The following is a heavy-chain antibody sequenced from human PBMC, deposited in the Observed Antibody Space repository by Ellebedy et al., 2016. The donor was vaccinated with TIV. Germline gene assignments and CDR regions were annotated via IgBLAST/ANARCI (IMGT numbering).Heavy chain of an antibody. J-gene: IGHJ6*02. CDR1: GFTFSSYA. Sequence: GESLKISXAASGFTFSSYAMHWVRQAPGKGLEWVAVISYDGSNKYYADSVKGRFTISRDNSKNTLYLQMNSLRAEDTAVYYCARDPFYVWGSYRSAYYYYGMDVWGQGTTVTVSS. V-gene: IGHV3-30-3*01. CDR2: ISYDGSNK. CDR3: ARDPFYVWGSYRSAYYYYGMDV. D-gene: IGHD3-16*02.